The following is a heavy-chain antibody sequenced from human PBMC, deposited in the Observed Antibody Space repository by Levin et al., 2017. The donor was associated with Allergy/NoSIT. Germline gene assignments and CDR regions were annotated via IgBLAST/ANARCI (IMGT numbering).Heavy chain of an antibody. CDR3: ARVVLVMNYAMDV. CDR2: ISSSSTTT. V-gene: IGHV3-48*01. J-gene: IGHJ6*02. CDR1: DFSLSQYS. Sequence: GGSLRLSCAASDFSLSQYSMNWVRQAPGKGLEWVSYISSSSTTTYYADSVKGRFSISRDNAKNSVSLHMNSLRPEDTGVYYCARVVLVMNYAMDVWGQGTTVTVSS. D-gene: IGHD3-16*02.